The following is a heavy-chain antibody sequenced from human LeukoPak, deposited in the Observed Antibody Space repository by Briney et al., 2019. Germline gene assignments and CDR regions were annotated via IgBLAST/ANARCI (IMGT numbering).Heavy chain of an antibody. CDR2: IIPIYNPL. V-gene: IGHV1-69*13. D-gene: IGHD2-21*02. CDR3: AREPLGCGGDCHFDY. CDR1: GGTFSSYA. J-gene: IGHJ4*02. Sequence: ASVKVSCKTSGGTFSSYAFSWMRQAPGQGRERVGRIIPIYNPLDYTQRFQGRVTITADESTNTVYLELSSLRYDDTAVYYCAREPLGCGGDCHFDYRGQGTLVTVSS.